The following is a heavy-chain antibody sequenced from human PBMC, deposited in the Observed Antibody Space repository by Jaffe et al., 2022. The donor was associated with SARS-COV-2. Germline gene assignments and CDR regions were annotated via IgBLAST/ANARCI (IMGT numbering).Heavy chain of an antibody. CDR1: GFTFSSYA. CDR2: ISYDGSNK. J-gene: IGHJ3*02. CDR3: ARDSFCSGGSCYGFRAFDI. V-gene: IGHV3-30-3*01. Sequence: QVQLVESGGGVVQPGRSLRLSCAASGFTFSSYAMHWVRQAPGKGLEWVAVISYDGSNKYYADSVKGRFTISRDNSKNTLYLQMNSLRAEDTAVYYCARDSFCSGGSCYGFRAFDIWGQGTMVTVSS. D-gene: IGHD2-15*01.